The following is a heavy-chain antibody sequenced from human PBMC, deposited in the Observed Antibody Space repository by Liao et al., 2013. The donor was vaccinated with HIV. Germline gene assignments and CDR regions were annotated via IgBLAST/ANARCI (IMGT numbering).Heavy chain of an antibody. CDR1: GGSIGTYY. CDR2: IYISGRT. J-gene: IGHJ4*01. D-gene: IGHD1-26*01. V-gene: IGHV4-4*07. Sequence: QVQLQESGPGLVKPSETLSLTCTVSGGSIGTYYWNWIRQPAGKGLEWIGRIYISGRTNYNPSLKSRVTMSVDTSKTQFSLKLSSVTAADTAVYYCARDSGSYYPRFDYWGQEPCHRLL. CDR3: ARDSGSYYPRFDY.